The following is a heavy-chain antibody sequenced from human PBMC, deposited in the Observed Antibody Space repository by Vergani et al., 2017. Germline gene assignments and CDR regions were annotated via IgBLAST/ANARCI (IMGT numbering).Heavy chain of an antibody. CDR2: IYSGGST. Sequence: EVQLVESGGGLVQPGGSLRLSCAASGFTVSSNYMSWVRQAPGKGLEWVSVIYSGGSTYYADSVKGRFTISRDNSKNTLYLQMNSLRAEDTAVYYCARVACSSTSCPLNDAFDIWGQGTMVTVSS. D-gene: IGHD2-2*01. J-gene: IGHJ3*02. CDR1: GFTVSSNY. V-gene: IGHV3-66*02. CDR3: ARVACSSTSCPLNDAFDI.